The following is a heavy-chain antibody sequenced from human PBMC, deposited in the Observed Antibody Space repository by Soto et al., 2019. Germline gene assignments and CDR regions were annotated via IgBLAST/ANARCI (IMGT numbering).Heavy chain of an antibody. CDR1: GGSITNYY. CDR3: ARDGTDVAAGYYGMDV. V-gene: IGHV4-59*01. Sequence: XATLSLTCTVCGGSITNYYWSWIRQPPGKGLEWIGFIYYSGSTNYNPSLKSRVTISVATSKNQVSLKLSSVTAADTAVYYCARDGTDVAAGYYGMDVWGQGTTVTGSS. CDR2: IYYSGST. D-gene: IGHD2-21*01. J-gene: IGHJ6*02.